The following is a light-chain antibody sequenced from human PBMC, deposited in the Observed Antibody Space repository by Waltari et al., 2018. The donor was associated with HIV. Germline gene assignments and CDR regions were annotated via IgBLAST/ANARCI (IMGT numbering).Light chain of an antibody. Sequence: QSVLTQPPSVSGAPGQRVSISCTGSSSNIGAGYDVHWYQQLPGAAPKLLISRNTNRPSGVPDRYSASKSGTSASLAITGLQAEDEADFYCQSFDNSLSGLVFGGGTKLTVL. CDR1: SSNIGAGYD. J-gene: IGLJ2*01. CDR3: QSFDNSLSGLV. V-gene: IGLV1-40*01. CDR2: RNT.